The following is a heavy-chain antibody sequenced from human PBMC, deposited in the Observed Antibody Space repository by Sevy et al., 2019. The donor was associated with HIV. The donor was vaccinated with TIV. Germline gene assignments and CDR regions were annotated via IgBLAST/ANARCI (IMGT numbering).Heavy chain of an antibody. CDR1: GGTFSSYA. CDR2: IIPIFGTA. V-gene: IGHV1-69*13. D-gene: IGHD6-13*01. CDR3: ARQMQQSHYYYGMDV. Sequence: ASVKVSCKASGGTFSSYAISWVRQAPGQGLEWMGGIIPIFGTANYAQRFQGRVTITADESTSTAYMELSSLRSEDTAVYYCARQMQQSHYYYGMDVWGQGTTVTVSS. J-gene: IGHJ6*02.